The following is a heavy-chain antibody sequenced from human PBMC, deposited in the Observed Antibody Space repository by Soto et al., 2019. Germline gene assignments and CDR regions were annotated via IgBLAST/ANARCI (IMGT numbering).Heavy chain of an antibody. V-gene: IGHV4-61*01. Sequence: SETLSLTCSVSGVSVSSPSFYWNWIRQPPGKGLEWIGEINHTGGTHYNPSLKSRVTMSVDTSKNQFSLRLSSVTAADTAIYYCATRITVFGLLIPPFDPWGQGTQVTVSS. CDR3: ATRITVFGLLIPPFDP. J-gene: IGHJ5*02. D-gene: IGHD3-3*01. CDR1: GVSVSSPSFY. CDR2: INHTGGT.